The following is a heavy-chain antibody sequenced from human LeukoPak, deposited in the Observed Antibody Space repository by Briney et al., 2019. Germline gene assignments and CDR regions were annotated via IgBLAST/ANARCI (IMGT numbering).Heavy chain of an antibody. CDR3: ARESTYYDTLTGYLRPRYFDY. CDR1: GGSISSGDYY. CDR2: IYYSGGT. J-gene: IGHJ4*02. Sequence: PSETLSLTCTFSGGSISSGDYYWSWIRQPPGKGLEWIGYIYYSGGTYYNPSLQSRVTISVDTSKNQFSLKLSSVTAADTAVYYCARESTYYDTLTGYLRPRYFDYWGQGTLVTVSS. V-gene: IGHV4-30-4*08. D-gene: IGHD3-9*01.